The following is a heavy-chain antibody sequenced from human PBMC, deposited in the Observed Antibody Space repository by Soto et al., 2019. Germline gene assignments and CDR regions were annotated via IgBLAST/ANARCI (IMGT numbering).Heavy chain of an antibody. CDR3: AKGYSSSWYLGDAFDI. D-gene: IGHD6-13*01. J-gene: IGHJ3*02. CDR1: GFTFSSYA. CDR2: ISGSGGST. Sequence: GGSLRLSCAASGFTFSSYAMSWVRQAPGKGLEWVSAISGSGGSTYYADSVKGRFTISRDNSKNTLYLQMNSLRAEDTAVYYCAKGYSSSWYLGDAFDIWGQGTMVTVSS. V-gene: IGHV3-23*01.